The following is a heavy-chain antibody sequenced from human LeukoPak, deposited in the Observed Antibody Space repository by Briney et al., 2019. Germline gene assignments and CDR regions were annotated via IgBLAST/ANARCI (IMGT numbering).Heavy chain of an antibody. J-gene: IGHJ4*02. V-gene: IGHV4-39*01. CDR1: GGSISSSSYY. CDR3: ARAPVIVVVIAWLFDY. CDR2: IYYSGST. D-gene: IGHD2-21*01. Sequence: PSETLSLTCTVSGGSISSSSYYWGWIRQPPGKGLEWIGRIYYSGSTYYNPSLKSRVTISVDTSKNQFSLKLSSVTAADTAVYYCARAPVIVVVIAWLFDYWGQGTLVTVSS.